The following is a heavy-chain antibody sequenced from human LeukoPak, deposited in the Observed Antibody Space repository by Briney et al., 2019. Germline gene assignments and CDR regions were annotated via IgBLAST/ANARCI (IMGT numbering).Heavy chain of an antibody. CDR3: ARGQYLMDAFDV. CDR2: INTDGSST. Sequence: GGSLRLSCAASGFTFNNYGMHWVRQAPGKGLVWVSRINTDGSSTSYADSVKGRFTISRDNAKNTLYLQMNSLRAEDTAVYYCARGQYLMDAFDVWGQGTMVTVSS. J-gene: IGHJ3*01. V-gene: IGHV3-74*01. CDR1: GFTFNNYG. D-gene: IGHD2-2*02.